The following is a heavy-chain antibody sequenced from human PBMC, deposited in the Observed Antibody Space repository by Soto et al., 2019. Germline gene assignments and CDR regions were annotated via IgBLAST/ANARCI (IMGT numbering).Heavy chain of an antibody. D-gene: IGHD2-2*01. CDR3: VKGRGDCSSTSCYVGSDY. CDR1: GFTFSSYA. CDR2: ISGSGGST. J-gene: IGHJ4*02. Sequence: EVQLLESGGGLVQPGGSLRLSCAASGFTFSSYAMSWVRQAPGKGLEWVSAISGSGGSTYYADSVKGRFTISRDNAKKTLCLQMNRLRAEDTAVYYWVKGRGDCSSTSCYVGSDYWGQGTLVTVSS. V-gene: IGHV3-23*01.